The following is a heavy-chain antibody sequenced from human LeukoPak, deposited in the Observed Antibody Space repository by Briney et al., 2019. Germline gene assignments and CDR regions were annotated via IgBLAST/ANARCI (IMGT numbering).Heavy chain of an antibody. D-gene: IGHD3-10*01. CDR3: ARIQGNGYYGWDFFDY. CDR2: IYYRGTA. Sequence: NPSETLSLTCTVSGGSINNGDNYWSWIPPPPGKGLEWIGFIYYRGTAYYNSSLKSRVTISIDTSKNQFSLKLTSVTAADTAVYFCARIQGNGYYGWDFFDYWGQGVLVTVSS. V-gene: IGHV4-30-4*01. CDR1: GGSINNGDNY. J-gene: IGHJ4*02.